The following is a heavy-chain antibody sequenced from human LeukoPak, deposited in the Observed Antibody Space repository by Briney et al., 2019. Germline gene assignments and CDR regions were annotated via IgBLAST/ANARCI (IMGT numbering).Heavy chain of an antibody. CDR3: ARQGRGSGWSRNWFDP. CDR2: IYYSGST. CDR1: GGSISSYY. D-gene: IGHD6-19*01. V-gene: IGHV4-59*08. Sequence: KPSETLSLTCTVSGGSISSYYWSWIRQPPGKGLEWIGYIYYSGSTNYNPSLKSRVTISVDTSKNQFSLKLGSVTAADTAVYYCARQGRGSGWSRNWFDPWGQGTLVTVSS. J-gene: IGHJ5*02.